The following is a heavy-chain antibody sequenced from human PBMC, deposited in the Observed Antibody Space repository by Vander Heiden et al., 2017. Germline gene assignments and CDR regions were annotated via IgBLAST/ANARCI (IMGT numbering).Heavy chain of an antibody. CDR2: IKSKTDGGTT. J-gene: IGHJ6*02. Sequence: EVQLVESGGGLVKPGGSLRLSCAASGFPLSNAWLNWVRQAPGKGLEWVGRIKSKTDGGTTDYAAPVKGRFTISRDDSKNTLYLQMNSLKTEDTAVYYCTTEGGTTPYYGMDVWGQGTTVTVSS. V-gene: IGHV3-15*07. D-gene: IGHD2-15*01. CDR1: GFPLSNAW. CDR3: TTEGGTTPYYGMDV.